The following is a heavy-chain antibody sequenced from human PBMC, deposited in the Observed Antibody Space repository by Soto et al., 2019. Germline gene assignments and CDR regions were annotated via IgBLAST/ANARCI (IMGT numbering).Heavy chain of an antibody. J-gene: IGHJ1*01. D-gene: IGHD6-19*01. V-gene: IGHV3-23*01. CDR2: ISGSGDST. CDR1: GFTFSSYA. CDR3: AKGVPGIAVAGAGYFQH. Sequence: EVQLLVSGGGLVQPGGSLRLSCAASGFTFSSYAMSWVRQAPGKGLEWVSGISGSGDSTYYADSVKGRFTISRDNSKNTLYLQMNSLRAEDTAVYYCAKGVPGIAVAGAGYFQHWGQGTLFTVSS.